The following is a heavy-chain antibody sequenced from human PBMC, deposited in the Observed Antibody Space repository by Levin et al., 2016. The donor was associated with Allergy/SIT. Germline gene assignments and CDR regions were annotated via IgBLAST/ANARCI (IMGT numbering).Heavy chain of an antibody. CDR3: ARDEWKYCSSTSCYDLDY. CDR2: ISAYNGNT. Sequence: ASVKVSCKASGYTFTSYGISWVRQAPGQGLEWMGWISAYNGNTNYAQKLQGRVTMTTDTSTSTAYMELRSLRSDDTAVYYCARDEWKYCSSTSCYDLDYWGQGTLVTVSS. CDR1: GYTFTSYG. D-gene: IGHD2-2*01. J-gene: IGHJ4*02. V-gene: IGHV1-18*01.